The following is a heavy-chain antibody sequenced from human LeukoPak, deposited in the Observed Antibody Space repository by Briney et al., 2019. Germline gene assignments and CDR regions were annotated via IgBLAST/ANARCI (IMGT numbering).Heavy chain of an antibody. CDR1: IDSTRGNY. Sequence: PSETLSLTCAVSIDSTRGNYWSWVRQSPGKGLEWIGEVHRSGRTNYMPSLKSRVTISIDNSKDQISLDLASVTAADTAVYYRATEILGVPTPGAYWGQGTLVTVSS. J-gene: IGHJ4*02. V-gene: IGHV4-4*02. CDR3: ATEILGVPTPGAY. CDR2: VHRSGRT. D-gene: IGHD2-8*02.